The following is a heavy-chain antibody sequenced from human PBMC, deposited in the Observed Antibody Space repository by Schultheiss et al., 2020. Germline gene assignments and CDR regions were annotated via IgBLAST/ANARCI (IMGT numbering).Heavy chain of an antibody. CDR1: GYTFTSYD. J-gene: IGHJ4*02. CDR3: ARVRATKHYDTNLGY. CDR2: MNPNSGNT. Sequence: ASVKVSCKASGYTFTSYDINWVRQATGQGLEWMGWMNPNSGNTGYAQKFQGRVTMTRNTSISTAYMELSSLRSEDTAVYYCARVRATKHYDTNLGYWGKGTLVTVSS. D-gene: IGHD3-9*01. V-gene: IGHV1-8*01.